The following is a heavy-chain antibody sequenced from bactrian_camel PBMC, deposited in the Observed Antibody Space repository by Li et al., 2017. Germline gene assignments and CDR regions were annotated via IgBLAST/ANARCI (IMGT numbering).Heavy chain of an antibody. J-gene: IGHJ4*01. Sequence: HVQLVESGGGSVQTGGSLRLSCTAPGPPSNARVFTWYRQAAGEQREWVSSIGTDGTSGYADSVKGRFAISHDDAKNILYLDMNNLQPEDTAMYYCAATGRRTSCRGFYWHGLYNYWGQGTQVTVS. D-gene: IGHD2*01. V-gene: IGHV3S53*01. CDR3: AATGRRTSCRGFYWHGLYNY. CDR1: GPPSNARV. CDR2: IGTDGTS.